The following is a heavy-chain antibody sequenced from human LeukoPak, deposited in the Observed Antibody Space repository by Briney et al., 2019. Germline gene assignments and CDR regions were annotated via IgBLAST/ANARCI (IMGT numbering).Heavy chain of an antibody. J-gene: IGHJ6*03. CDR1: GGSFSGYY. D-gene: IGHD3-9*01. CDR3: ARDYKALRYFDWLDHYYYYYMDV. CDR2: INHSGST. V-gene: IGHV4-34*01. Sequence: SETLSLTCAVYGGSFSGYYWSWIRQPPGKGLEWIGEINHSGSTNYNPSLKSRVTIPVDTSKNQFSLKLSPVTAADTAVYYCARDYKALRYFDWLDHYYYYYMDVWGKGTTVTISS.